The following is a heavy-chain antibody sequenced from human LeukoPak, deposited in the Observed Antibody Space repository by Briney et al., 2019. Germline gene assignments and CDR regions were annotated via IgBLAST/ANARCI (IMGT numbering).Heavy chain of an antibody. Sequence: QPGGSLRLSCAASGFTSSSYAMSWVRQAPGKGLEWVSLINGGGTTYYADSVKGRFTISRDNSKNTLFLQMNSLRAEDTAVYYCARADNGFDQWGQGTLVTVSS. CDR2: INGGGTT. D-gene: IGHD5-12*01. V-gene: IGHV3-23*01. CDR3: ARADNGFDQ. CDR1: GFTSSSYA. J-gene: IGHJ4*02.